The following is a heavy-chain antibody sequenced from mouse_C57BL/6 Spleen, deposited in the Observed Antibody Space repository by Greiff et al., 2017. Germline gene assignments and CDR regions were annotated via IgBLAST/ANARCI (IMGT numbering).Heavy chain of an antibody. V-gene: IGHV1-75*01. D-gene: IGHD2-5*01. Sequence: VQVVESGPELVKPGASVKISCKASGYTFTDYYINWVKQRPGQGLEWIGWIFPGSGSTYYNEKFKGKATLTVDKSSSTAYMLLSSLTSEDSAVYFCARLAYYSNYRAMDYWGQGTSVTVSS. CDR2: IFPGSGST. CDR3: ARLAYYSNYRAMDY. J-gene: IGHJ4*01. CDR1: GYTFTDYY.